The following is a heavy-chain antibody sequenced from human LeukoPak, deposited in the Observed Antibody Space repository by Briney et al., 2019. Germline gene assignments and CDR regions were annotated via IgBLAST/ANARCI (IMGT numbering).Heavy chain of an antibody. CDR1: GYTFTGYY. CDR3: ARALLSYQLLYGPCDP. V-gene: IGHV1-2*02. J-gene: IGHJ5*02. Sequence: ASVKLCCYASGYTFTGYYMHWVRQAPGQGLEWMGWINPNSGGTNYAQKFQGRVTMTRDTSISTAYMELSRLRSDDTAVYYCARALLSYQLLYGPCDPWGQGTLVTVSS. CDR2: INPNSGGT. D-gene: IGHD2-2*02.